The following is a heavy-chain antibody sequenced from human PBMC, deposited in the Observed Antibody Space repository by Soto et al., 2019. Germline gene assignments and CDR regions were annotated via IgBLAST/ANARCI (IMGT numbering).Heavy chain of an antibody. V-gene: IGHV5-51*01. CDR1: GYKVCSSR. D-gene: IGHD6-19*01. CDR2: IYPGDSDT. J-gene: IGHJ6*02. CDR3: ARSRRGAYSSGWYSPSGYYNYGIDV. Sequence: VASQQRSEKGFGYKVCSSRSTPVRQKPRKSLEWMGRIYPGDSDTKYSPSLQGQVTISADTSISTAYLQWTSLKASDTAMYYCARSRRGAYSSGWYSPSGYYNYGIDVWGQGTKVTVSS.